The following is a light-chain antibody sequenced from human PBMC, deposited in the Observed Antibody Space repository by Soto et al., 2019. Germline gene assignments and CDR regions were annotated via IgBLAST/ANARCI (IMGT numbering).Light chain of an antibody. V-gene: IGKV3-20*01. Sequence: ENVLTQSPGTLSLSPGERATLSCRPSQSVSSSYLAWYQQKPGQAPSLLIYGASSRATGIPDRFSGSGSGTDFTLTISRLEPEDFAVYYCQQFVSSPPMFTFGQGTKLEIK. CDR3: QQFVSSPPMFT. CDR2: GAS. CDR1: QSVSSSY. J-gene: IGKJ2*01.